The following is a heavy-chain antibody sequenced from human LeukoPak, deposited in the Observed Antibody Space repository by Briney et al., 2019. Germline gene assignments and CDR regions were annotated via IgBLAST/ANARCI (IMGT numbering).Heavy chain of an antibody. D-gene: IGHD2-15*01. CDR3: AREGGEGNFDY. CDR2: IYYSGST. CDR1: GGSFSSYY. J-gene: IGHJ4*02. Sequence: SETLSLTCTVSGGSFSSYYWSWIRHPPGKGLELIGYIYYSGSTNYNPSLKSRFTISVDTSNNQFSLRLNSVTAADTAVYYCAREGGEGNFDYWGQGTLVTVSS. V-gene: IGHV4-59*01.